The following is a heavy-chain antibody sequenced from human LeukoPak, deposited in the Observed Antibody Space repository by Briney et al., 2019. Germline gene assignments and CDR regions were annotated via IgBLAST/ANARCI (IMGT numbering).Heavy chain of an antibody. CDR3: ARTRILFGALYYFDY. Sequence: SETLSLTCTVSGYSLSSGYYWGWIRQPPGKGLEWIGSIYHSGSTYYNPSLKSRVTISVDTSKNQFSLKLSSVTAADTAVYYCARTRILFGALYYFDYWGQGTLVTVSS. CDR2: IYHSGST. V-gene: IGHV4-38-2*02. CDR1: GYSLSSGYY. J-gene: IGHJ4*02. D-gene: IGHD3-10*01.